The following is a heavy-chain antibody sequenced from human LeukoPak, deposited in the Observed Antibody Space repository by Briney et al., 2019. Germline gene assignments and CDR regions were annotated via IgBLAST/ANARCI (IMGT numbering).Heavy chain of an antibody. CDR3: ARLSPYLGSGSSAFPDDY. Sequence: SETLSLTCTVAGGSISTCRYYWGWVRQPPGKGLEWIGDFCYSGNAYYNPSLKSRVTMSVDTSKKQFSLNLTSVTAADTAVYYCARLSPYLGSGSSAFPDDYWGQGTLVTVSP. V-gene: IGHV4-39*01. J-gene: IGHJ4*02. CDR2: FCYSGNA. D-gene: IGHD3-10*01. CDR1: GGSISTCRYY.